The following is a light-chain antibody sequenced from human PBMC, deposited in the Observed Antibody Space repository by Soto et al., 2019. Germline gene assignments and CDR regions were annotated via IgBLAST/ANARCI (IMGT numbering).Light chain of an antibody. J-gene: IGKJ2*01. CDR2: NAV. CDR1: QTIAKS. CDR3: QQSYSIPFT. Sequence: DVQMTQSPPSLSASVGDSVTLTCRTSQTIAKSLTWYQQKPGKSPKLLIHNAVILHWGVPSRFSGSMSGTDFTLSVSSLQPDDFATYICQQSYSIPFTFGPGTKVEI. V-gene: IGKV1-39*01.